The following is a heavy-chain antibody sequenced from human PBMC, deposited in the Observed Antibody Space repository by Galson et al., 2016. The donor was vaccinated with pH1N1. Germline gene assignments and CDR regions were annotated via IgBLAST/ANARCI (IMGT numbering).Heavy chain of an antibody. Sequence: SLRLSCAASGFTLSAYYMGWIRQAPGKGLEWISYISANGDTKPYAESVKGRFTVSRDNPENLLYLEMNSLRGDDTAVFFCARVGATRTSYYDGMDAWGQGTTVVVSS. V-gene: IGHV3-11*01. CDR2: ISANGDTK. J-gene: IGHJ6*02. CDR3: ARVGATRTSYYDGMDA. D-gene: IGHD3-10*01. CDR1: GFTLSAYY.